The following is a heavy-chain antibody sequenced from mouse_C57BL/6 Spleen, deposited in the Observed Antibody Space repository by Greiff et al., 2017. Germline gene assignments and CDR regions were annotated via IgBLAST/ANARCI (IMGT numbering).Heavy chain of an antibody. Sequence: QVQLQQSGAELVRPGASVTLSCKASGYTFTDYEMHWVKQTPVHGLEWIGAIDPETGCTAYNQKFKGKAILTADKSSSTAYLELRSLTSEDSAVYYCTRRWNWDFAYRGHGTLVTVSA. J-gene: IGHJ3*01. CDR2: IDPETGCT. D-gene: IGHD4-1*01. CDR1: GYTFTDYE. V-gene: IGHV1-15*01. CDR3: TRRWNWDFAY.